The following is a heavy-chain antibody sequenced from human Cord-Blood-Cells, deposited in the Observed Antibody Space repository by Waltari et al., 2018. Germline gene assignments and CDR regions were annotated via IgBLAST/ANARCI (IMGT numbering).Heavy chain of an antibody. V-gene: IGHV4-34*01. CDR2: INHSGST. J-gene: IGHJ4*02. D-gene: IGHD6-13*01. CDR1: GGSFSGYY. Sequence: QVQLQQWGAGLLKPSETLSLTCAVYGGSFSGYYWSWIRQPPGKGLDVSGEINHSGSTNYHPSLKRRGTISVDTSKIQFSRKLSSVTAADTAVYYCARGAPRLGTHSSSCSHFDYWGQGTLVTVSS. CDR3: ARGAPRLGTHSSSCSHFDY.